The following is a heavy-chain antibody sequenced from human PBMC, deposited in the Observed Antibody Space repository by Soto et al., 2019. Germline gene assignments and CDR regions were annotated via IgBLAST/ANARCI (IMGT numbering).Heavy chain of an antibody. V-gene: IGHV1-69*01. CDR1: GGTFSSYS. CDR3: ARDGGRHSGGIDY. J-gene: IGHJ4*02. CDR2: IIPIFGTA. D-gene: IGHD1-26*01. Sequence: QVQLVQSGAEVKKPGSSVKVSCKASGGTFSSYSINWVRQAPGQGLAWMGEIIPIFGTANYAQKFQGRVTITADECTSTAYMELSSLRSEDTAVYYCARDGGRHSGGIDYWGQGTLVTVSS.